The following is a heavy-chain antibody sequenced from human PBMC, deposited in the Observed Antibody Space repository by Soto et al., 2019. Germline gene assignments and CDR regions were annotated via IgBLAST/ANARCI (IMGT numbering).Heavy chain of an antibody. V-gene: IGHV5-51*01. J-gene: IGHJ6*02. CDR3: ARQAGGYSYGYYYHYGTDV. D-gene: IGHD5-18*01. CDR1: GYIFTSYW. Sequence: ESLKISCKGSGYIFTSYWIGWVREMPGKGLEWMGIIYPGDCDTRYSPSFQGQVTISADKSISTAYLQWSSLKASDTAMYYCARQAGGYSYGYYYHYGTDVWGQGTTFTVSS. CDR2: IYPGDCDT.